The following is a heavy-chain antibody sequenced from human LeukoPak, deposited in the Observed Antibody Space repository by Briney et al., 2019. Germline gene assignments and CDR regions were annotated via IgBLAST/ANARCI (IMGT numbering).Heavy chain of an antibody. D-gene: IGHD2-2*01. J-gene: IGHJ6*04. CDR1: GYSFTSYW. CDR3: ARHTTYCSSTSCHRGETYYYYGMDV. Sequence: GESLKISCKGSGYSFTSYWIGWVRHMTRKGLEWMGMIYPGDSDTRYSPSFQGQVTISADKSISTAYLQWSSLKASDTAMYYCARHTTYCSSTSCHRGETYYYYGMDVWGKGTTVTVSS. CDR2: IYPGDSDT. V-gene: IGHV5-51*01.